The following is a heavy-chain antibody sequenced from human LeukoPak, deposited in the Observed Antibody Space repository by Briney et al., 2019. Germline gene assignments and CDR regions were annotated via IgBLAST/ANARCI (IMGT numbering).Heavy chain of an antibody. CDR3: AKDGDCSSTSCYFKYSSSWYFDY. V-gene: IGHV3-43D*03. D-gene: IGHD2-2*01. Sequence: PGGSLRLSCAASGFTFDDYAMHWVRQAPGKGLEWVSLISWDGGSTYYADSVKGRFTISRDNRKNSLYLQMYSLRAEDTALYYCAKDGDCSSTSCYFKYSSSWYFDYWGQGTLVTVSS. J-gene: IGHJ4*02. CDR1: GFTFDDYA. CDR2: ISWDGGST.